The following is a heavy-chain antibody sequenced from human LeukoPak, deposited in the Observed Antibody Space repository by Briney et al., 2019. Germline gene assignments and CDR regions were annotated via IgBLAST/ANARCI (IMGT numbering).Heavy chain of an antibody. J-gene: IGHJ4*02. CDR3: ARHVSVERYFDWLQPLYYFDY. Sequence: SETLSLTCAVYGGSFSGYYWSWIRQPPGKGLEWLGEINHSGRTNYNPSLKSRVTISVDTSKNQFSLKLSSVTAADTAVYYCARHVSVERYFDWLQPLYYFDYWGQGTLVTVSS. CDR2: INHSGRT. D-gene: IGHD3-9*01. V-gene: IGHV4-34*01. CDR1: GGSFSGYY.